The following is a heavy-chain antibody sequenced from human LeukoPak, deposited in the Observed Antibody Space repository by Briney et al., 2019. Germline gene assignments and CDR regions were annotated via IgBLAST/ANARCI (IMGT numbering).Heavy chain of an antibody. D-gene: IGHD3-10*02. J-gene: IGHJ6*04. CDR1: GFTFSSYE. CDR2: ISSSGSTI. CDR3: AELGITMIGGV. Sequence: GGSLGLSCAASGFTFSSYEMNWVRQAPGKGLERVSYISSSGSTIYYADSVKGRFTISRDNAKNSLYLQMNSLRAEDTAVYYCAELGITMIGGVWGKGTTVTVSS. V-gene: IGHV3-48*03.